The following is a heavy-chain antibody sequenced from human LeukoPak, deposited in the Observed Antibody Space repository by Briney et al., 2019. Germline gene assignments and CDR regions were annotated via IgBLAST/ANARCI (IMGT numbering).Heavy chain of an antibody. CDR1: GFTFSISA. CDR3: AKEPQGITYPNYFED. D-gene: IGHD3-10*01. V-gene: IGHV3-23*01. CDR2: ISGSGGNT. J-gene: IGHJ4*02. Sequence: GGSLTLSCAPSGFTFSISAMSWARQPPTKGLEWVSAISGSGGNTFYADSVKGRVTISRDNSKNTLYLQMNSLRVEDTAIYYCAKEPQGITYPNYFEDWGQGTLVTVSS.